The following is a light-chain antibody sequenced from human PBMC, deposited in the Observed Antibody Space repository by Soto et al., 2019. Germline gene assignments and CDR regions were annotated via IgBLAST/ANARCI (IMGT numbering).Light chain of an antibody. J-gene: IGLJ2*01. CDR1: SSDIGAYNF. Sequence: QSALTQPASVSGSPGQSITISCTGTSSDIGAYNFVSWYQQHPGKAPKLMLYDVNNRPSGVAKRFSGSKSGNTASLTISGLEADDEADYYWSSWTSSTTVVFGGGTKVTVL. CDR3: SSWTSSTTVV. CDR2: DVN. V-gene: IGLV2-14*03.